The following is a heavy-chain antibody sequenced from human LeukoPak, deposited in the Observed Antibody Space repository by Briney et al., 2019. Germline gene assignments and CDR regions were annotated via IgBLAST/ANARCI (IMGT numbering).Heavy chain of an antibody. V-gene: IGHV4-34*01. CDR3: ARGGYVWGSYRHFDY. CDR2: INHSGST. Sequence: PSETLSLTCAVYGGSFGGYYWSWIRQPPGKGLEWIGEINHSGSTNYNPSLKSRVTISVDTSKNQFSLKLSSVTAADTAVYYCARGGYVWGSYRHFDYWGQGTLVTVSS. CDR1: GGSFGGYY. J-gene: IGHJ4*02. D-gene: IGHD3-16*02.